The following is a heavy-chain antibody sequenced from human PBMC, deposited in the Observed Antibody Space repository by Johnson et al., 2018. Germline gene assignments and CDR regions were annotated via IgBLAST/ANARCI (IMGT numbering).Heavy chain of an antibody. Sequence: EVRLVESGGGLVQPGESIRLSCAASGFLFSNYWMTLLRQAPGKGLEWVANIHEDGIGKPSVDSVKGRFTISRDNAKDSLYLQLNSRRVEDTGIYYFARPPGGRLDIWGQGTMVTVS. CDR2: IHEDGIGK. J-gene: IGHJ3*02. D-gene: IGHD3-16*01. CDR3: ARPPGGRLDI. CDR1: GFLFSNYW. V-gene: IGHV3-7*01.